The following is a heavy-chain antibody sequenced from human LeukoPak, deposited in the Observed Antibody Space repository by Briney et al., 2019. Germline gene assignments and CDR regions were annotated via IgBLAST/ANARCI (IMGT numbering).Heavy chain of an antibody. Sequence: SETLSLTCTVSGGSISSYYWSWIRQPPGKGLEWIGYIYYSGSTNYNPSLKSRVTISVDTSKNQFSLKLSSVTAADTAVYYCARDRGATGDSFDYWGQGTLVTVSS. CDR2: IYYSGST. D-gene: IGHD1-26*01. V-gene: IGHV4-59*01. CDR1: GGSISSYY. CDR3: ARDRGATGDSFDY. J-gene: IGHJ4*02.